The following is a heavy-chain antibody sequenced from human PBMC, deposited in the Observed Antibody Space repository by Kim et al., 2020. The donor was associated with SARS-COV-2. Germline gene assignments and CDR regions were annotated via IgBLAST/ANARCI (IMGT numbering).Heavy chain of an antibody. J-gene: IGHJ4*02. CDR1: GFTFDDYT. D-gene: IGHD6-19*01. CDR2: ISWDGGST. CDR3: AKDMWRSSGILDY. V-gene: IGHV3-43*01. Sequence: GGSLRLSCAASGFTFDDYTMHWVRQAPGKGLEWVSLISWDGGSTYYADTVKGRFTISRDNSKNSLYLQMNSLRTEDTALYYCAKDMWRSSGILDYWGQGTLVTVSS.